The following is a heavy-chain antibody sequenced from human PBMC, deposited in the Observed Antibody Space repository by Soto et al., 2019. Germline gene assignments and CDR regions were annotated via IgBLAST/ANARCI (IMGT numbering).Heavy chain of an antibody. CDR3: ARDRKNDLTGYCDAFDI. J-gene: IGHJ3*02. CDR1: GFTFSSYS. D-gene: IGHD3-9*01. V-gene: IGHV3-21*01. Sequence: EVQLVESGGGLVKPGGSLRLSCAASGFTFSSYSMIWVRQAPGKGLEWVSSISSSSSYIYYADSVKGRFTISRDNAKNSLYLQMNSLRAEDTAVYYCARDRKNDLTGYCDAFDIWGQGTMVTVSS. CDR2: ISSSSSYI.